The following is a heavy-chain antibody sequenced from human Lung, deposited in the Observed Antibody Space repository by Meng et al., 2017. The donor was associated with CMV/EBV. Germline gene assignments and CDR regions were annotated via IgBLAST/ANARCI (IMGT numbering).Heavy chain of an antibody. CDR3: ARVGQWLPIDY. CDR2: IYHSGST. V-gene: IGHV4-4*02. Sequence: VQLLEPAPGLVKPSGTLPLTGAVSGGSISSSNWWSWVRQPPGKGLEWIGEIYHSGSTNYNPSLKSRVTISVDKSKNQFSLNLSSVTAADTAVYYCARVGQWLPIDYWGQGTLVTVSS. D-gene: IGHD6-19*01. CDR1: GGSISSSNW. J-gene: IGHJ4*02.